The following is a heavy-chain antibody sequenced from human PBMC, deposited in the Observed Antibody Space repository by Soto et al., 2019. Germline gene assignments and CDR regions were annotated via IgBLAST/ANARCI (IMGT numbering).Heavy chain of an antibody. CDR3: ARVYSYGYGDNVDY. CDR1: GFTFSDRF. V-gene: IGHV3-72*01. J-gene: IGHJ4*02. Sequence: EVQLVESGGGLVQPGGSLRLSCAASGFTFSDRFMDWVRQAPGKGLEWVGRTGNKANSDTTEYAASVKGRFTISRDDSKNLLYLQMNSLKTDDTAVYYCARVYSYGYGDNVDYWGQGTLVTVSS. CDR2: TGNKANSDTT. D-gene: IGHD5-18*01.